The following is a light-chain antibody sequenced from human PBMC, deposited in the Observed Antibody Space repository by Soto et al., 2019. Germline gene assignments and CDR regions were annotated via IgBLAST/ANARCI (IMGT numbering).Light chain of an antibody. V-gene: IGKV1-9*01. J-gene: IGKJ1*01. Sequence: IQLTQSPSSLSASVGDRVTITCWASQGISSYLAWYQQKPGKAPKLLIYAASALQSGVPSRFSGSGSGTDFTLTISSLQPEDFASYYCQQLNSYRLTFGQGTKVEIK. CDR2: AAS. CDR1: QGISSY. CDR3: QQLNSYRLT.